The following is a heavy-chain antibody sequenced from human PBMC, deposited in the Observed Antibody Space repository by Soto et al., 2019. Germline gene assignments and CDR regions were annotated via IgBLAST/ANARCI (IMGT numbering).Heavy chain of an antibody. CDR3: ARLVRYCSGGSCYFTRDAFDI. Sequence: SETLSLTCTVSGGSISSYYWSWIRQPPGTGLEWIGYIYYSGSTNYNPSLKSRVTISVDTSKNQFSLKLSSVTAADTAVYYCARLVRYCSGGSCYFTRDAFDIWGQGTMVT. D-gene: IGHD2-15*01. J-gene: IGHJ3*02. V-gene: IGHV4-59*08. CDR2: IYYSGST. CDR1: GGSISSYY.